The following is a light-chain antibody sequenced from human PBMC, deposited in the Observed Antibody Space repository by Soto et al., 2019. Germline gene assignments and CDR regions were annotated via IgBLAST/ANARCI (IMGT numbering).Light chain of an antibody. CDR3: QQYNTSPT. Sequence: TQSPATLSVSPGARATLSCRASQSVSNNYLAWYQQKPGQAPRLLIYGASNRATGIPDRFSGSGSGTDFTLTISRLDPEDSAVYFCQQYNTSPTFGQGTKVDIK. CDR2: GAS. V-gene: IGKV3-20*01. J-gene: IGKJ1*01. CDR1: QSVSNNY.